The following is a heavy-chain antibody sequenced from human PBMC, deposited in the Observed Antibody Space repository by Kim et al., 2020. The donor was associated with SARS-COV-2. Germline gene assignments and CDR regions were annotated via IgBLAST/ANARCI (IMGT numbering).Heavy chain of an antibody. J-gene: IGHJ4*02. Sequence: VKGRFTISRDDSKNTLYLQMNSLKTEDTAVYYCTTDLGITMIVVDPFFDYWGQGTLVTVSS. V-gene: IGHV3-15*01. D-gene: IGHD3-22*01. CDR3: TTDLGITMIVVDPFFDY.